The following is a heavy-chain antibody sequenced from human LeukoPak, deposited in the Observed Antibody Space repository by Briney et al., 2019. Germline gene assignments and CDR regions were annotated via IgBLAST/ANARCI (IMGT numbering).Heavy chain of an antibody. CDR1: GYTFTGYY. CDR3: ARDSSDSSSWYEGGAFDI. D-gene: IGHD6-13*01. V-gene: IGHV1-2*02. Sequence: ASVKVSCKASGYTFTGYYMHWVRQAPGQGLEWMGWINPNSGGTNYAQKFQGRVTMTRDTSISTAYMELSRLRSEDTAVYYCARDSSDSSSWYEGGAFDIWGQGTMVTVSS. CDR2: INPNSGGT. J-gene: IGHJ3*02.